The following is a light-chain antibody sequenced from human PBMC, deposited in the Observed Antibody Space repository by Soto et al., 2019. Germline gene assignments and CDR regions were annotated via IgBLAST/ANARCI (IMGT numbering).Light chain of an antibody. Sequence: ENVLTQSPGTLSLAPGERATLSCRASQSVSSRYLAWYQQQPGQAPRLLIYGVSTRATGIPARFSGSGSGTEFTLTISSLQSEDFAVYYCQHYNSWPLSFGGGTKVDIK. CDR3: QHYNSWPLS. V-gene: IGKV3-15*01. CDR2: GVS. CDR1: QSVSSRY. J-gene: IGKJ4*01.